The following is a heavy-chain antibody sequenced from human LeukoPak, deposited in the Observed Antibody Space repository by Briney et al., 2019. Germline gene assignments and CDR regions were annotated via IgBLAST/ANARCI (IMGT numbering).Heavy chain of an antibody. CDR3: ARGEGVNYRYSGFGYFNAVDY. V-gene: IGHV1-2*02. CDR1: GYTFTSYY. CDR2: INPNSGGT. Sequence: ASVKVSCKASGYTFTSYYMHWVRQAPGQGLEWMGWINPNSGGTKYAQKLLGRVTVTRDTSISTAYMQLSRLRSDDTAVYHCARGEGVNYRYSGFGYFNAVDYWGQGTLVTVSS. J-gene: IGHJ4*02. D-gene: IGHD3-16*02.